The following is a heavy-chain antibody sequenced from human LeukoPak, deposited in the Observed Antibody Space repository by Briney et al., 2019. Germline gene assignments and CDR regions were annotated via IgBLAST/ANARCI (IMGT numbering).Heavy chain of an antibody. CDR3: ARPIGYSSPADY. V-gene: IGHV3-33*01. CDR1: GFTFSSYG. CDR2: IWYDGSNK. D-gene: IGHD5-18*01. J-gene: IGHJ4*02. Sequence: PGRSLRLSCAASGFTFSSYGMHWVRQAPGQGLEWVAVIWYDGSNKYYADSVKGRFTISRDNSKNTLYLQMNSLRAEDTAVYYCARPIGYSSPADYWGQGTLVTVSS.